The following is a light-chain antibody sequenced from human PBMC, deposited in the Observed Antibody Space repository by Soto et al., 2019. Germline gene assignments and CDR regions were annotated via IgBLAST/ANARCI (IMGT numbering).Light chain of an antibody. CDR2: GAS. CDR1: QSVSVN. V-gene: IGKV3-15*01. CDR3: QQYNSYSL. Sequence: EIVMTQSPATLSVSPGERATLSCRASQSVSVNLAWYQQKPGQPPRLLIYGASTRATGIPARFSGSGSGTEFTLTINSLQSEDFATYYCQQYNSYSLFGGGTKVEIK. J-gene: IGKJ4*01.